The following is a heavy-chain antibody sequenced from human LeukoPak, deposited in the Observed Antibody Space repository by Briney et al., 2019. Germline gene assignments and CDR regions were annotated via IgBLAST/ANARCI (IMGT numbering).Heavy chain of an antibody. V-gene: IGHV3-74*01. D-gene: IGHD3-22*01. Sequence: GGSLRLSCAASGFMFSGYWMHWVRHGPEKGLELVSRIDNDGNGIIYADSVKGRFTTSRDNSKNTLYLQMNSLGAEDTAVYYCAKDPYYYDSSGYWYYFDYWGQGTLVTVSS. CDR2: IDNDGNGI. CDR3: AKDPYYYDSSGYWYYFDY. CDR1: GFMFSGYW. J-gene: IGHJ4*02.